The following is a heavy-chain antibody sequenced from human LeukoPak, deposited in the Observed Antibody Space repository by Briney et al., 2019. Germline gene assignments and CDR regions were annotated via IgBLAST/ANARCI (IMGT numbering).Heavy chain of an antibody. V-gene: IGHV3-23*01. CDR2: ISGSGGST. D-gene: IGHD2-15*01. CDR3: AKDIVVVVAATPFDY. J-gene: IGHJ4*02. Sequence: GGSLRLSCAASGFTFSSYAMSWVRQAPGKGLEWVSAISGSGGSTYYADSVKGRFPISRDNSKNTLYLQMNSLRAEDTAVYYCAKDIVVVVAATPFDYWGQGTLVTVSS. CDR1: GFTFSSYA.